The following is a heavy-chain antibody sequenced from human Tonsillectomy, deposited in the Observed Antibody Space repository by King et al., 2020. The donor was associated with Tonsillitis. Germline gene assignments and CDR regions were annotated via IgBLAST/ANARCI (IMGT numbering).Heavy chain of an antibody. V-gene: IGHV4-39*01. Sequence: QLQVSGPGLVKPSETLSLTCTVSGGSVSTPSYYWGWIRQPPGEGLEWIGNIYFTGSSYHNPSLKSRVSISVDTSKNQVSLKLTSVTAADTAVYYCAGLVVGAGRYYFDYWGQGSLVPVSS. CDR3: AGLVVGAGRYYFDY. D-gene: IGHD3-16*01. J-gene: IGHJ4*02. CDR2: IYFTGSS. CDR1: GGSVSTPSYY.